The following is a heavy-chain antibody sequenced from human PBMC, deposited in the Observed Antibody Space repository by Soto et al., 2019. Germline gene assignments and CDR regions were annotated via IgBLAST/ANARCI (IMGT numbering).Heavy chain of an antibody. D-gene: IGHD3-22*01. CDR3: ARDSSGYYWFDP. CDR1: CFSIISGYF. J-gene: IGHJ5*02. Sequence: SETLSLTCAVSCFSIISGYFWGWIRQPPGKGPEWLGSIYHSGTTYYNPSVKGRVTISVDTSKNQFSLKMSSVTAADTAVYYCARDSSGYYWFDPWGQGTLVTVSS. CDR2: IYHSGTT. V-gene: IGHV4-38-2*02.